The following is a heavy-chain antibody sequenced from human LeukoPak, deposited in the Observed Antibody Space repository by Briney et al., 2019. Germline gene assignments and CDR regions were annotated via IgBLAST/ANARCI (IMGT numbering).Heavy chain of an antibody. D-gene: IGHD2-2*01. CDR2: ISGSGGST. Sequence: GGSLRLSCAASGFTFSSYDMSWVRQAPGKGLEWVSTISGSGGSTYYADSVKGRFTISRDNSKNTLYLQMNSLRAEDTAVYYCAKDCTSSSCYADYWGQGTLVTVSS. J-gene: IGHJ4*02. CDR3: AKDCTSSSCYADY. CDR1: GFTFSSYD. V-gene: IGHV3-23*01.